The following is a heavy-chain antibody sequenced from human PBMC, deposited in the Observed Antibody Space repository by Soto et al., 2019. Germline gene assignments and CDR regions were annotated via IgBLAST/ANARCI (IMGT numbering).Heavy chain of an antibody. Sequence: SETLSLTCTVSGGSISSSSYYWGWIRQPPGKGLEWIGSIYYSGSTYYNPSLKSRVTISVDTSKNQFSLKLSSVTAADTAVYYCARIRPNYYGSGSPIFTDYWGQGTLVTVSS. V-gene: IGHV4-39*01. D-gene: IGHD3-10*01. CDR1: GGSISSSSYY. CDR2: IYYSGST. J-gene: IGHJ4*02. CDR3: ARIRPNYYGSGSPIFTDY.